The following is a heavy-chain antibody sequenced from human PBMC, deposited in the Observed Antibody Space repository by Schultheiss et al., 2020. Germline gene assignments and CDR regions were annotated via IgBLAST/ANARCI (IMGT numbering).Heavy chain of an antibody. D-gene: IGHD1-26*01. CDR3: AKAPIVGGNANWFDP. Sequence: GGSLRLSCAASGFTFSSYAMSWVRQAPGKGLEWVSAISGGGDSTYYAGSVKGRFTISRDNSKSTLYLQMNSLRVEDTAAYYCAKAPIVGGNANWFDPWGQGTLVTVSS. CDR1: GFTFSSYA. V-gene: IGHV3-23*01. CDR2: ISGGGDST. J-gene: IGHJ5*02.